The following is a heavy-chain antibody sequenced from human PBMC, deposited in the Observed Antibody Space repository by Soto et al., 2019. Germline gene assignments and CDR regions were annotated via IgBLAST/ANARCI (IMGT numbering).Heavy chain of an antibody. D-gene: IGHD1-7*01. V-gene: IGHV4-61*01. CDR1: GGSVSSGSYY. CDR3: ARDRRVRTYYYYGMDV. CDR2: IYYSGST. Sequence: SETLSLTCTVSGGSVSSGSYYWSWIRQPPGKGLEWIGYIYYSGSTNYNPSLKSRVTISVGTSKNQFSLKLSSVTAADTAVYYCARDRRVRTYYYYGMDVWGQGTTVTVSS. J-gene: IGHJ6*02.